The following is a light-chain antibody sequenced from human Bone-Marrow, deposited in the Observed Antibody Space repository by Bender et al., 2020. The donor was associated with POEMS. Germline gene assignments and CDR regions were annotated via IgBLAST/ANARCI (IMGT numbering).Light chain of an antibody. J-gene: IGLJ2*01. Sequence: QSALTQPASVSGSPGQSITISCAGTSGDVGGYNYVSWYQQPPGTAPKLMIYEVSNRPSGVSNRFSGSKSGNTASLTISGLQTEDEGDYYCCSYEGTRSLDVIFGGGTKLTVL. CDR2: EVS. CDR1: SGDVGGYNY. CDR3: CSYEGTRSLDVI. V-gene: IGLV2-14*01.